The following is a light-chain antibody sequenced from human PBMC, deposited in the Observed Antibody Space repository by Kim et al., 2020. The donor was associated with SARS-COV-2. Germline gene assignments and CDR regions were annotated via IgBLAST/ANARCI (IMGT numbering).Light chain of an antibody. CDR1: QSVSNNY. J-gene: IGKJ2*01. CDR3: QQYAGSPGN. CDR2: AAS. V-gene: IGKV3-20*01. Sequence: EIVLTQSPGTLSLSPGERATLSCRASQSVSNNYLAWFQQKPGQAPRLLIYAASTRATGIPDRFSGSGSGTDFTLTISRLESEDFAVYYCQQYAGSPGNFGQGTKLEIK.